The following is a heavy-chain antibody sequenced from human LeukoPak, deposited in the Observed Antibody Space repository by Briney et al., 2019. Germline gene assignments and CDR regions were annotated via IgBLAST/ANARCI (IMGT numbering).Heavy chain of an antibody. CDR1: GYTLTELS. J-gene: IGHJ4*02. V-gene: IGHV1-24*01. CDR2: FDPENVEA. Sequence: ASVKVSCKVSGYTLTELSMHWVRQAPGKGLEWMGGFDPENVEAIYARNFQGRVTMTADSSTDIAYMELRSLKSEDTAVYYCATWARGWGQGTLVTVSS. CDR3: ATWARG.